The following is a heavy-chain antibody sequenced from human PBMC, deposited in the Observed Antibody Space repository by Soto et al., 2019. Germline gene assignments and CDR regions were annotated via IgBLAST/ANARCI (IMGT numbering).Heavy chain of an antibody. CDR2: IWYDGSNK. V-gene: IGHV3-33*01. CDR1: GFTFSSYG. D-gene: IGHD6-13*01. CDR3: ARGYSRSWSLLPEYFQP. J-gene: IGHJ1*01. Sequence: QVQLVESGGGVVQPGRSLRLSCAASGFTFSSYGMHWVRQAPGKGLEWVAVIWYDGSNKYYADSVKGRFTISRDNSKNTLYLQMNSLRAEDTAVDYWARGYSRSWSLLPEYFQPWGQGTLVTVSS.